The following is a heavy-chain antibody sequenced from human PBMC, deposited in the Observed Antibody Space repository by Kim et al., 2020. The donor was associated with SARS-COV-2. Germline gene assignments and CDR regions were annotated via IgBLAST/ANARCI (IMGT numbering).Heavy chain of an antibody. CDR2: IYYSGST. CDR1: GGSISSSSYY. J-gene: IGHJ4*02. D-gene: IGHD4-17*01. CDR3: ASDDYGDQRIFDY. V-gene: IGHV4-39*01. Sequence: SETLSLTCTVSGGSISSSSYYWGWIRQPPGKGMELMGSIYYSGSTYYNPSLKSRVTISVDTSKNQFSLKLSSVTAADAAVYYCASDDYGDQRIFDYWGQGTLVTVSS.